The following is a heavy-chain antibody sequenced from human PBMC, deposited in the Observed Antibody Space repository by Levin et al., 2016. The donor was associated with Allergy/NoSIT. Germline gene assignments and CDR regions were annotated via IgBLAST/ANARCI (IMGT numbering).Heavy chain of an antibody. Sequence: GESLKISCAASGFTFSSYWMHWVRQAPGKGLVWVSRINSDGSSTSYADSVKGRFTISRDNAKNTLYLQMNSLRAEDTAVYYCARDQGYCSSTSCYTRMYYFDYWGQGTLVTVSS. V-gene: IGHV3-74*01. D-gene: IGHD2-2*02. CDR2: INSDGSST. CDR1: GFTFSSYW. CDR3: ARDQGYCSSTSCYTRMYYFDY. J-gene: IGHJ4*02.